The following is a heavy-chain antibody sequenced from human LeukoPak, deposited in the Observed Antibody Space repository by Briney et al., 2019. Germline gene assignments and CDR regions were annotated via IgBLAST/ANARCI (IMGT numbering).Heavy chain of an antibody. CDR3: AREXVVPEFLWYYYYGMDV. J-gene: IGHJ6*02. D-gene: IGHD2-2*01. CDR2: IYTSGST. Sequence: SETLSLTCTVSGGSISSYYWSWIRQPAGKGLEWIGRIYTSGSTNYNPSLKSRVTMSVDTSKNQFSLKLSSVTAADTAVYYCAREXVVPEFLWYYYYGMDVWGQGTTVTVSS. V-gene: IGHV4-4*07. CDR1: GGSISSYY.